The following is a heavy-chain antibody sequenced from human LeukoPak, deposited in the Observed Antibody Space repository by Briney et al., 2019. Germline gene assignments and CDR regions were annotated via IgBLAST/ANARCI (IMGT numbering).Heavy chain of an antibody. CDR2: VYHSGST. CDR3: ARDRIGITMID. V-gene: IGHV4-59*01. Sequence: SETLSLTCTVSGGSISSYFWSWIRQPPGKGLEWIGYVYHSGSTNYNASLKSRVTISVDTSKNQFSLRLTSVTAADTAVYYCARDRIGITMIDWGQGILVTVPS. D-gene: IGHD3-22*01. J-gene: IGHJ4*02. CDR1: GGSISSYF.